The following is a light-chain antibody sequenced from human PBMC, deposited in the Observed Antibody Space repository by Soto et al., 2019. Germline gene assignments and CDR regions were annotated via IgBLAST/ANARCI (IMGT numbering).Light chain of an antibody. J-gene: IGLJ2*01. CDR3: SSYTSSITLL. CDR1: SSDVGSYDY. V-gene: IGLV2-14*01. CDR2: EVS. Sequence: QSVLTQPASVSGSPGQSITISCTGTSSDVGSYDYVSWYQQHPGKAPRLMIYEVSNRPSGVSTRFSGSKSGNTASLTISGLQPEDEADYYSSSYTSSITLLFGGGTKLTVL.